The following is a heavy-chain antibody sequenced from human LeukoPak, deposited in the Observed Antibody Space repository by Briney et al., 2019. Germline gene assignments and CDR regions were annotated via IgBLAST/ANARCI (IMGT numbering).Heavy chain of an antibody. D-gene: IGHD2-21*02. Sequence: SETLSLTCAVYGGSFSGYYWSWIRQPPGKGLEWIGEINHSGSTNYNPSLKSRVTISVDTSKNQFSLKLSSVTAADTAVYYCARVVVTAIPYYFDYWGQGTLATVSS. CDR1: GGSFSGYY. V-gene: IGHV4-34*01. J-gene: IGHJ4*02. CDR2: INHSGST. CDR3: ARVVVTAIPYYFDY.